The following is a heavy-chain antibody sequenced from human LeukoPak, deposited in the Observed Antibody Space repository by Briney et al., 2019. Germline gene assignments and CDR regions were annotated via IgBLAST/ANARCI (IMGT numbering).Heavy chain of an antibody. Sequence: PSETLSLTCTVSGGSISSGDYYWSWLRQPPGKGLEWIGYIYYSGSTYYNPSLKSRVTISVDTSKNQFSLKLSSVTAADTAVYYCARGSSSWYRGFDYWGQGTLVTVSS. CDR3: ARGSSSWYRGFDY. CDR1: GGSISSGDYY. J-gene: IGHJ4*02. V-gene: IGHV4-30-4*08. CDR2: IYYSGST. D-gene: IGHD6-13*01.